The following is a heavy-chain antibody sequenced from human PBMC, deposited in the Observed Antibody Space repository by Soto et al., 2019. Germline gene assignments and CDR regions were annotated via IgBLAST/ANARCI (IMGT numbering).Heavy chain of an antibody. Sequence: HVTLKESGPVLVKPTETLTLTCTVSGFSLSNGKVGVSWIRQPPGKALEWLAHIFSNDEKSYRTSLKSRLTISEDTSKSQVVLTMTNVDPVDTATYYCARILFGRSVAGGYFYMDVWGKGPRSPSP. CDR2: IFSNDEK. J-gene: IGHJ6*03. CDR3: ARILFGRSVAGGYFYMDV. V-gene: IGHV2-26*01. CDR1: GFSLSNGKVG. D-gene: IGHD6-19*01.